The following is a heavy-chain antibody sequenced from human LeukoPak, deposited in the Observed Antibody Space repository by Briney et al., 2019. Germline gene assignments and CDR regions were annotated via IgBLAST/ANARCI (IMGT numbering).Heavy chain of an antibody. CDR2: ISWNSGSI. V-gene: IGHV3-9*01. D-gene: IGHD5-18*01. CDR3: ARGHVDTTITGEFDY. Sequence: GGSLRLSCAASGFTFDDYAMHWVRQAPGKGLEWVSGISWNSGSIGYADSVKGRFTISRDNAKNSLYLQMNSLRAEDTALYYCARGHVDTTITGEFDYWGQGTLVTVSS. J-gene: IGHJ4*02. CDR1: GFTFDDYA.